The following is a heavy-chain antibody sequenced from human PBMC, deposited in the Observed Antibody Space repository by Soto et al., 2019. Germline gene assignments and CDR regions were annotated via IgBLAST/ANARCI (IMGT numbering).Heavy chain of an antibody. CDR2: ISSHGRDI. CDR1: GFTFTSDS. CDR3: ARGAALAGKLDL. Sequence: EVQLVESGGGLVKPGGSVRLSCEASGFTFTSDSMTWVRQAPGKGLEWVSSISSHGRDIFYADSVKGRFTISRDNAKDSLHLQTNSLTGEDSAVYYCARGAALAGKLDLWGQGTLVTVSS. V-gene: IGHV3-21*06. D-gene: IGHD6-19*01. J-gene: IGHJ4*02.